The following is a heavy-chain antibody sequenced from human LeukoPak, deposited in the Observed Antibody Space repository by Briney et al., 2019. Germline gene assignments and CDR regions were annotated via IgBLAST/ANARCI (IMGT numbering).Heavy chain of an antibody. D-gene: IGHD3-22*01. CDR1: GFTFSSYS. Sequence: GGSLRLSCEGSGFTFSSYSMNWVRQAPGKGLEWVSSISGSTKYYADSVKGRFTISRDNAKNSMYLQMNSLRAEDTAVYYCVREGYYDSSGYLGVFDYWGQGTLVTVSS. CDR3: VREGYYDSSGYLGVFDY. J-gene: IGHJ4*02. CDR2: ISGSTK. V-gene: IGHV3-21*01.